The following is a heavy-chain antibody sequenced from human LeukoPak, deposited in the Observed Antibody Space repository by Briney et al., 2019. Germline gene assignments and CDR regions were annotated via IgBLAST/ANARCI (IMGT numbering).Heavy chain of an antibody. V-gene: IGHV3-23*01. CDR2: ISKNTVDT. J-gene: IGHJ4*02. Sequence: PGGSLRLSCTGSGFIFSRYAVSWVRQAPGKGLEWVSAISKNTVDTYYADSVKGRLTISRDSSKNTVYLQMNSLRAEDTAVYYCVRDTEPLRYFDTWGQGTLVTVSS. CDR1: GFIFSRYA. D-gene: IGHD3-9*01. CDR3: VRDTEPLRYFDT.